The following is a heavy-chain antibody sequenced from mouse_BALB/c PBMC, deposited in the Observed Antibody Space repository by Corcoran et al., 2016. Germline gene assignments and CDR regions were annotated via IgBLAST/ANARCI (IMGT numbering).Heavy chain of an antibody. CDR3: SRWDWYCDV. J-gene: IGHJ1*01. Sequence: DQMQQSGAELVKQGASDKLSCRASGFNIKDTYMRWVKKRPEQGLEWIGRIEPANGHTKYDPKFQGKATITAHTSSNTAYLQLSSLTSDDTAVYFCSRWDWYCDVCGAGTTVTVSS. V-gene: IGHV14-3*02. CDR1: GFNIKDTY. CDR2: IEPANGHT.